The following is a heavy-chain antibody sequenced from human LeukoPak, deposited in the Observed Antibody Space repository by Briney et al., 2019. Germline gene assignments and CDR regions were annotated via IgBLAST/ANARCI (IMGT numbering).Heavy chain of an antibody. Sequence: SETLSLTCAVSGGSISSYYRSCIREPAGKGLGWIGCIYTSGSTNYNPSLKSRVTMSVDTSKNQFSLKLSSVTAADTAVYYCARGVGSGYYCYYMDVWGKGTTVSVSS. J-gene: IGHJ6*03. CDR3: ARGVGSGYYCYYMDV. D-gene: IGHD3-10*01. CDR1: GGSISSYY. CDR2: IYTSGST. V-gene: IGHV4-4*07.